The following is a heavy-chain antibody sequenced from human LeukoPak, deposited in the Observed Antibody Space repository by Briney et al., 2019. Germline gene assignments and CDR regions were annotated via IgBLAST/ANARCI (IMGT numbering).Heavy chain of an antibody. J-gene: IGHJ5*02. V-gene: IGHV3-30*02. CDR3: SKDLTSDFGGDFDP. CDR1: GFTFSNHG. D-gene: IGHD3-10*01. CDR2: IRFDGSHK. Sequence: GGSLRLSCAASGFTFSNHGMHWVRQAPGKGLEWVALIRFDGSHKYYADSVKGRFTISRDNSKSTLYLQMNSLRAEDTAVYYCSKDLTSDFGGDFDPWGQGTLITVSS.